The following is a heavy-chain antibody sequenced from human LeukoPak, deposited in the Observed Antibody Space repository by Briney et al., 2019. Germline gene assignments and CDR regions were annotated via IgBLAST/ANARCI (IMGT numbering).Heavy chain of an antibody. CDR1: GFTFSSYG. Sequence: GGSLRLSCAASGFTFSSYGMHWVRQAPGKGLEWVAVISYDGSNKYYADSVNGRFTISRDNSKNTLYLQMNSLRAEDTAVYYCAKDAGYCTNGVCYTPFDYWGQGTLVTVSS. V-gene: IGHV3-30*18. CDR3: AKDAGYCTNGVCYTPFDY. J-gene: IGHJ4*02. D-gene: IGHD2-8*01. CDR2: ISYDGSNK.